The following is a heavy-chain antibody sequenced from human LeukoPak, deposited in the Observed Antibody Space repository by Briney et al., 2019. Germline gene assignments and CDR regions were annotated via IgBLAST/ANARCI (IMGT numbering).Heavy chain of an antibody. V-gene: IGHV3-21*01. Sequence: GGSLRLSCAASGFTFSIYSMNWVRQAPGKGLEWVTSISSSSSYIYYADSVKGRFTISRDNAKNSLYLQMNSLRAEDTAVYYCARARGYSGYDYGYWGQGTLVTVSS. J-gene: IGHJ4*02. D-gene: IGHD5-12*01. CDR1: GFTFSIYS. CDR3: ARARGYSGYDYGY. CDR2: ISSSSSYI.